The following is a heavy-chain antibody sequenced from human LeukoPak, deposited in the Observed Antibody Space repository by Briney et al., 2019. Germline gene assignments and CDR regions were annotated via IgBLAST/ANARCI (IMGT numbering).Heavy chain of an antibody. CDR1: GFTFSSYW. CDR2: INGDGSSV. J-gene: IGHJ5*02. D-gene: IGHD6-13*01. CDR3: AREGAAGTHYPYWFDP. Sequence: GGSLRLSCAAAGFTFSSYWMHWVRQAPGKGLLWVSRINGDGSSVRYADSVKGRFTVSRDNAKNTLYLQVSSLRAEDTAVYYCAREGAAGTHYPYWFDPWGQGTLVTVSS. V-gene: IGHV3-74*01.